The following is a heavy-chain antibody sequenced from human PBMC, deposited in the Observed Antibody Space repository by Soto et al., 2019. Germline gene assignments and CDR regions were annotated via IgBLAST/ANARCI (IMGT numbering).Heavy chain of an antibody. Sequence: QLLESGGGLVQPGVSLRLSCTTYGFTFSSYAMGWVRQAPGKGLEWVSSLRGNAHYADSVKGRFTISRDDSKNTLYLQMNSLRAEDTAVYYCAKGYSSGWSEGYFDYWGQGTPVTVSS. D-gene: IGHD6-19*01. J-gene: IGHJ4*02. CDR2: LRGNA. V-gene: IGHV3-23*01. CDR1: GFTFSSYA. CDR3: AKGYSSGWSEGYFDY.